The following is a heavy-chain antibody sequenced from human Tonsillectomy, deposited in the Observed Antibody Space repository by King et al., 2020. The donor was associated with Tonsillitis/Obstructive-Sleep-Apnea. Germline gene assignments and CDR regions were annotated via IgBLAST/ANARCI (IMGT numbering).Heavy chain of an antibody. CDR3: ARNYGDPEY. J-gene: IGHJ4*02. CDR1: GFTFDDFG. D-gene: IGHD4-17*01. CDR2: INWNGDST. Sequence: QLVESGGGVVRPGGSLRLSCAASGFTFDDFGMSWGRQAPGKGLEWVSGINWNGDSTGYADSVKGRFTISRDNAKKSLYLQMSSLRAEDTAFYYCARNYGDPEYWGQGTLVTVSS. V-gene: IGHV3-20*04.